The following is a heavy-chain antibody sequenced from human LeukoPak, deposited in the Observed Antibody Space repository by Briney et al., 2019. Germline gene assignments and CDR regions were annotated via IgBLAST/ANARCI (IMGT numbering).Heavy chain of an antibody. Sequence: SQTLSLTRTVSGGSISSGDYYWGWIRQPPGKGLEWIGSIYYSGSTYYNPSLKSRVTISVDTSKNQFSLKLSSVTAADTAVYYCARQGGSYQYYFDYWGQGTLVTVSS. J-gene: IGHJ4*02. D-gene: IGHD1-26*01. CDR1: GGSISSGDYY. CDR3: ARQGGSYQYYFDY. CDR2: IYYSGST. V-gene: IGHV4-39*01.